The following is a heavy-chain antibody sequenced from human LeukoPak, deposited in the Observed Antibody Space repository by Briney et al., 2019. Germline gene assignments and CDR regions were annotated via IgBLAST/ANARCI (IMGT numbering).Heavy chain of an antibody. CDR2: ISAGGGGS. CDR1: GFTFSSYT. V-gene: IGHV3-23*01. J-gene: IGHJ4*02. CDR3: AKEAVRKFDFHY. Sequence: GGSLRLSCAASGFTFSSYTMSWVRQAPGKGLEWVSSISAGGGGSYYADSVKGRFTISRDNSKNTLYLQMNSLRAEDTAVYYCAKEAVRKFDFHYWGQGTLVTVSS. D-gene: IGHD1-14*01.